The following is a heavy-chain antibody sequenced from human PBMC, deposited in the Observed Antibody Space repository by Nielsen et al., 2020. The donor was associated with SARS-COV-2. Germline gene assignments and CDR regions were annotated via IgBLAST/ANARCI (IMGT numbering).Heavy chain of an antibody. D-gene: IGHD7-27*01. CDR2: ISYDGSDK. CDR3: ARGNGWGSYFDY. V-gene: IGHV3-30-3*01. J-gene: IGHJ4*02. CDR1: GFTFSSYG. Sequence: GESLKISCAASGFTFSSYGMHWVRQAPGKGLEWVAVISYDGSDKYYADSVKGRFTISRDNSKNTLYLQINSPRAEDTAVYYCARGNGWGSYFDYWGQGTLVTVSS.